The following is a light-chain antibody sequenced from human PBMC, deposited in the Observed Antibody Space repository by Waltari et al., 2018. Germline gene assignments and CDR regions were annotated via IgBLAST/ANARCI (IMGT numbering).Light chain of an antibody. J-gene: IGKJ1*01. CDR3: QQANSSPLT. CDR2: TTS. CDR1: QGVNTW. Sequence: MTQSPSSVSASVGDRVTITCRASQGVNTWLAWYQQKPGKAPKLLIYTTSTLQTGVPSRFSGSGSGTDFTLTISSLQPEDFATYYCQQANSSPLTFGQGTKVEV. V-gene: IGKV1-12*01.